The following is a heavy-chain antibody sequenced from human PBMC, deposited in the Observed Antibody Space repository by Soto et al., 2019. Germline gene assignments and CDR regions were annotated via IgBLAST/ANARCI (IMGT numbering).Heavy chain of an antibody. D-gene: IGHD6-19*01. CDR1: GFAFNDHY. Sequence: EVQLVESGGGLVQPGGSLRLSCVASGFAFNDHYMDWVRQAPGKGLEWVGRTGNRANGYTTQYAASVEGRFTISRDESKDSLYLQMTSLKAEVAAVYYCTSPGFQSSGWFGHFQHWGQGTLVTVSA. CDR3: TSPGFQSSGWFGHFQH. J-gene: IGHJ1*01. CDR2: TGNRANGYTT. V-gene: IGHV3-72*01.